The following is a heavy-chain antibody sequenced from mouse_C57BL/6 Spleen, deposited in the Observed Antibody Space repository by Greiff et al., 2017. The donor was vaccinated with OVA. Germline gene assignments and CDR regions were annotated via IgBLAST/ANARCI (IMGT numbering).Heavy chain of an antibody. V-gene: IGHV1-19*01. J-gene: IGHJ2*01. Sequence: EVQLQQSGPVLVKPGASVKMSCKASGYTFTDYYMNWVKQSHGKSLEWIGVINPYNGGTSYNQKFKGKATLTVDKSSSTAYMELNSLTSEDSAVYYCARLRYGNYPYYFDYWGQGTTLTVSS. D-gene: IGHD2-10*02. CDR2: INPYNGGT. CDR3: ARLRYGNYPYYFDY. CDR1: GYTFTDYY.